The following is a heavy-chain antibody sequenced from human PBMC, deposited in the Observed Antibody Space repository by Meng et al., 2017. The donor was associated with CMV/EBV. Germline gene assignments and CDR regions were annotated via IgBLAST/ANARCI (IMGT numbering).Heavy chain of an antibody. CDR2: IYYSGST. Sequence: SCTVSGGSISSSSYYWGWIRQPPGKGLEWIGSIYYSGSTYYNPSLKSRVTISVDTSKNQFSLKLSSVTAADTAVYYCARQSSGWVLYYFDYWGQGTLVTVSS. V-gene: IGHV4-39*01. CDR1: GGSISSSSYY. CDR3: ARQSSGWVLYYFDY. J-gene: IGHJ4*02. D-gene: IGHD3-22*01.